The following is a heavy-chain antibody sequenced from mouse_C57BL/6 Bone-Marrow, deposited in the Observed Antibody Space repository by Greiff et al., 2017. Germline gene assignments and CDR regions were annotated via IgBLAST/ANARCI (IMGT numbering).Heavy chain of an antibody. D-gene: IGHD1-1*01. CDR3: TGDGLDY. J-gene: IGHJ2*01. Sequence: QVHVKQSGAELVRPGASVTLSCKASGYTFTDYEMHWVKQTPVHGLAWIGAIDPETGGTAYNQKFKGKAILTADKSSSTAYMELRSLTSEDSAFYYCTGDGLDYWGQGTTLTVSS. V-gene: IGHV1-15*01. CDR2: IDPETGGT. CDR1: GYTFTDYE.